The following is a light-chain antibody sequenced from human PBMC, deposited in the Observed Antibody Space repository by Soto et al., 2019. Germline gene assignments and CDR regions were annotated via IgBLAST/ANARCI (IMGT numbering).Light chain of an antibody. J-gene: IGKJ1*01. V-gene: IGKV3-20*01. CDR3: QQYGSSSWT. CDR1: QSISSSY. CDR2: GAS. Sequence: EIVLTQSPGTLSLSPGKRATLSCRASQSISSSYLAWYQQRPGQAPRLLIYGASSRATGIPDRFSGSGSGTEFTLTISRLEPEDGAVYDCQQYGSSSWTFGQGTKVDIK.